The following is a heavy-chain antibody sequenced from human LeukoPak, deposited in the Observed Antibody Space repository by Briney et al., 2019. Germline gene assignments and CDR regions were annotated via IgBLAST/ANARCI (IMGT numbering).Heavy chain of an antibody. CDR1: GFTFSSYA. V-gene: IGHV3-30-3*01. Sequence: GRSLRLSCAASGFTFSSYAMRWVRQAPGKGLEWVAVISYDGSNKYYADSVKGRFTISRDNSKNTLYLQMNSLRAEDTAVYYCARENLVGATTHYYYGMDVWGQGTTVTVSS. J-gene: IGHJ6*02. CDR2: ISYDGSNK. CDR3: ARENLVGATTHYYYGMDV. D-gene: IGHD1-26*01.